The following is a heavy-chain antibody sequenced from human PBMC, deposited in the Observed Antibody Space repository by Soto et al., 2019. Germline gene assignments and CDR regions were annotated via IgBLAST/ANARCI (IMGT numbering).Heavy chain of an antibody. D-gene: IGHD6-19*01. V-gene: IGHV3-23*01. CDR2: ISASGGDT. Sequence: EVQLLESGGGLVQPGGSLRLSCAASGFTFSTYVMTWVRQAPGKGLEWVSAISASGGDTYYADSVKGRSTISRDNSKNTLYLKMNSLRVEDTAIYYCAKGGWLDDYGAKGTLVTVSA. J-gene: IGHJ4*02. CDR3: AKGGWLDDY. CDR1: GFTFSTYV.